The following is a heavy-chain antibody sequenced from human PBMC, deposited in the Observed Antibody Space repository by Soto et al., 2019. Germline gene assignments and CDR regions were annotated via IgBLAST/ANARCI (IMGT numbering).Heavy chain of an antibody. CDR3: ASVLRFLEWLLYVY. CDR2: IIPIFGTA. CDR1: GGTFSSYA. Sequence: SVKVSCKASGGTFSSYAISWVRQAPGQGLEWMGGIIPIFGTANYAQKFQGRVTITADESTSTAYMELSSLRSEDTAVYYCASVLRFLEWLLYVYWGQGTLVTVSS. D-gene: IGHD3-3*01. J-gene: IGHJ4*02. V-gene: IGHV1-69*13.